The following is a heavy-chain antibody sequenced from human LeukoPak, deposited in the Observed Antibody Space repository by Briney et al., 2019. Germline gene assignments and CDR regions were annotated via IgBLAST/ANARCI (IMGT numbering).Heavy chain of an antibody. V-gene: IGHV4-59*01. CDR3: ARMGDYDSSGSVNWFDP. CDR1: GGSINNYY. CDR2: IYDSGST. D-gene: IGHD3-22*01. Sequence: SETLSLTCAVSGGSINNYYWSWIRQPPGKGLEWIGYIYDSGSTNYNPSLQSRVTISVDTSKNQFSLKLSSVTAADTAVYYCARMGDYDSSGSVNWFDPWDQGTLVTVSS. J-gene: IGHJ5*02.